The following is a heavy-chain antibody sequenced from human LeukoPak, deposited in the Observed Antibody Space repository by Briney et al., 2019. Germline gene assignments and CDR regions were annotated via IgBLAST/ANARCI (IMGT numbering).Heavy chain of an antibody. J-gene: IGHJ4*02. Sequence: SETLSLTCTVSGGSISSSSYYWGWIRQPPGKGLEWIGSIYYSGSTYYNPSLKSRVTISVDTSKNQFSLKLSSVTTADTAVYYCASLEMAIQFLYWGQGTLVTVSS. CDR2: IYYSGST. CDR1: GGSISSSSYY. CDR3: ASLEMAIQFLY. D-gene: IGHD5-24*01. V-gene: IGHV4-39*01.